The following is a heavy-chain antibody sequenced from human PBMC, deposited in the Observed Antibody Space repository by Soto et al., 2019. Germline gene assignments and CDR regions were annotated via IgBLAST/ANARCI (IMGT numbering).Heavy chain of an antibody. D-gene: IGHD2-21*02. Sequence: ASVKVSCKASGGTFSSYTISWVRQAPGQGLEWMGRIIPILGIANYAQKFQGRVTITADKSTSTAYMELSSLRSEDTAVYYCASRDGGNFYYYYGMDVWGQGTTVTVSS. CDR1: GGTFSSYT. V-gene: IGHV1-69*02. CDR3: ASRDGGNFYYYYGMDV. CDR2: IIPILGIA. J-gene: IGHJ6*02.